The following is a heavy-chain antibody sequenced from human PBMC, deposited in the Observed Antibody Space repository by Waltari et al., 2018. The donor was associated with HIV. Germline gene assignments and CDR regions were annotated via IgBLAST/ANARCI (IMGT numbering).Heavy chain of an antibody. D-gene: IGHD3-10*01. CDR1: GFTFGDYA. Sequence: EVQLVESGGGLVQPGRSLRLSCTASGFTFGDYAMSWFRQAPGKGREWVGFIRSKAYGGTTEYAASVKGRFTISRDYSKSIAYLQMNSLKTEDTAVYYCTREAHFGYGSGSPVGYWGQGTLVTVSS. CDR3: TREAHFGYGSGSPVGY. V-gene: IGHV3-49*03. CDR2: IRSKAYGGTT. J-gene: IGHJ4*02.